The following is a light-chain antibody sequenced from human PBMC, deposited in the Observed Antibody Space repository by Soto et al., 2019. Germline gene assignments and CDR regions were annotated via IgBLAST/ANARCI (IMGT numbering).Light chain of an antibody. CDR3: SSYTDSSNYV. Sequence: QSVLAQPASVSGSPGQTITISCTGTSSDLAIYNYVSWYQQQPGKAPKLTIYQVTNRPSGVSNRFSGSRSGNTASLTISGLQAEDEADNYCSSYTDSSNYVFGTGTKVTVL. CDR1: SSDLAIYNY. J-gene: IGLJ1*01. CDR2: QVT. V-gene: IGLV2-14*01.